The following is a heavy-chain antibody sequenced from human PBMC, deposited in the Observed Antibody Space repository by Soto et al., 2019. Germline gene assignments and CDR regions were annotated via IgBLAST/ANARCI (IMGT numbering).Heavy chain of an antibody. CDR2: INHSGSN. Sequence: QVQLQQWGAGLLKPSETLSLTCAVYGGSFSGYYWSWIRPPPAKGLEWLGEINHSGSNNYNPSLQSRVTISVDTSKNQSSLKMSSVTAADTAVYYCASLYDSSGYYYRYNYNGMDVWGQETTVSVSS. V-gene: IGHV4-34*01. CDR1: GGSFSGYY. CDR3: ASLYDSSGYYYRYNYNGMDV. D-gene: IGHD3-22*01. J-gene: IGHJ6*02.